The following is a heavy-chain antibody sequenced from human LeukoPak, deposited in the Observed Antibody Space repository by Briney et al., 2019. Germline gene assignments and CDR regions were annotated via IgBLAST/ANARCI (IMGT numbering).Heavy chain of an antibody. D-gene: IGHD6-19*01. J-gene: IGHJ4*02. CDR2: IYSGGAT. CDR3: ARGRFSGPDDY. V-gene: IGHV3-53*01. CDR1: EFSVSSNY. Sequence: GGSLRLSCAVSEFSVSSNYMNWVRQAPGKGLEWVSVIYSGGATYYADSVRGRFTISRDNSKNMVSLQMTGLGAEDTAVYYCARGRFSGPDDYWGQGTLVTVSS.